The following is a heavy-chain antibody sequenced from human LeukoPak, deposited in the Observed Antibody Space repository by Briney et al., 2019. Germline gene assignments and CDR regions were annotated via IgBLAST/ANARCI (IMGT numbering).Heavy chain of an antibody. CDR2: ISWNSGSI. V-gene: IGHV3-9*01. CDR3: AKVDSSRMYYYDSSGYYDY. CDR1: GFTFDDYA. D-gene: IGHD3-22*01. J-gene: IGHJ4*02. Sequence: PGRSLRLSCAASGFTFDDYAMHWVRQAPGKGLEWVSGISWNSGSIGYADSVKGRFTISRDNAKNSLHLQMNSLRAEDTALYYCAKVDSSRMYYYDSSGYYDYWGQGTLVTVSS.